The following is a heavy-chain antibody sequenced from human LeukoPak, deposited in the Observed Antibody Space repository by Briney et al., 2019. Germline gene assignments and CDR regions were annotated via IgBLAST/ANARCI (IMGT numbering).Heavy chain of an antibody. CDR3: AKSGLNRFDY. D-gene: IGHD2-15*01. CDR1: GFTFSRYA. CDR2: IDGSGGAI. Sequence: GGSLRLSCGASGFTFSRYAMSWVRQAPGKGLQWVSQIDGSGGAIYYADSVRGRFTISRDNSKNTLYLQMNSLRAEDTAVYYCAKSGLNRFDYWGQGTLVTVSS. J-gene: IGHJ4*02. V-gene: IGHV3-23*01.